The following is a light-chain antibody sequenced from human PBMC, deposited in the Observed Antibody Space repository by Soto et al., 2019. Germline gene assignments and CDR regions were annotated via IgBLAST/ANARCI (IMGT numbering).Light chain of an antibody. V-gene: IGKV3-20*01. CDR1: QSVSSSY. J-gene: IGKJ1*01. CDR3: QQYGSSPTT. Sequence: EIVLTQSPGTLSLSPGDRATLSCRASQSVSSSYLAWYQQKPGQAPRILIYGASSRATGIPDRFSGSGSGTDSTLTISRLEPEDFAVYYCQQYGSSPTTFGQGTKVDIK. CDR2: GAS.